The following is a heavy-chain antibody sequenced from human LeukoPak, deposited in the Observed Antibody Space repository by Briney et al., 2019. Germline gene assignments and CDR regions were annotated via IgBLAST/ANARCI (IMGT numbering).Heavy chain of an antibody. CDR2: ISYDGSNK. D-gene: IGHD5-12*01. J-gene: IGHJ4*02. Sequence: PGGSLRLSCAASGFTFSSYAMHWVRQAPGKGLEWVAVISYDGSNKYYADSVKGRFTISRDNSKNTLYLQMNSLRAEDTAVYYCARDPVATINYFDYWGQETLVTVSS. CDR1: GFTFSSYA. CDR3: ARDPVATINYFDY. V-gene: IGHV3-30*04.